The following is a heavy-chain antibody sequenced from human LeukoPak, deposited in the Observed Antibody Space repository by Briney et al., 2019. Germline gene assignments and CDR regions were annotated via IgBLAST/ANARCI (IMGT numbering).Heavy chain of an antibody. Sequence: GGSLRLSCGVSGFTVSVNYMNWVRQAPGKGLEWVSVIYSGGSTYYADSVKGRFAISRDSSKNTLYLQMNSLRPEDTAVYYCARENNYGYNRFDYWGQGTLVTVSS. CDR2: IYSGGST. CDR3: ARENNYGYNRFDY. V-gene: IGHV3-53*01. CDR1: GFTVSVNY. D-gene: IGHD5-18*01. J-gene: IGHJ4*02.